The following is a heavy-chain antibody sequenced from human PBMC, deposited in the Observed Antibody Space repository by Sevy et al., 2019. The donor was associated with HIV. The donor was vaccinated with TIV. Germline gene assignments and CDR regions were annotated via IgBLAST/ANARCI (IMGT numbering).Heavy chain of an antibody. D-gene: IGHD2-2*01. V-gene: IGHV4-34*01. J-gene: IGHJ6*02. CDR1: GGSFSGYY. Sequence: SETLSLTCAVYGGSFSGYYWSWIRQPPGKGLEWIGEINHSGSTNYNPSLKSRVTVSVDTSKNQFSLKLSSVTAADTAVYYCARGRDCSSTSCYSSGIYYYYYYGMDVWGQGTTVTVSS. CDR2: INHSGST. CDR3: ARGRDCSSTSCYSSGIYYYYYYGMDV.